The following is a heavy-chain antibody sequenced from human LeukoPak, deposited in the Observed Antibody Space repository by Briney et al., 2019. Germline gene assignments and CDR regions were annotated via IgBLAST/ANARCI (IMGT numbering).Heavy chain of an antibody. J-gene: IGHJ5*02. CDR2: LSHGGTRT. CDR3: AKDIELFMS. D-gene: IGHD1-26*01. V-gene: IGHV3-23*01. Sequence: GGSLRLSCAASGFTFRNFAMSWVRQAPGKGLEWVSGLSHGGTRTFYAASVKGRFTISRDDSNSTLFLQMDNLRVEDTATYYCAKDIELFMSWGQGTLIIVSS. CDR1: GFTFRNFA.